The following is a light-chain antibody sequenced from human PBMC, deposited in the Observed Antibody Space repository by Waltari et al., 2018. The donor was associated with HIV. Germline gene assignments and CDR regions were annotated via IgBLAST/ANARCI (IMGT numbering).Light chain of an antibody. CDR2: EVI. V-gene: IGLV2-11*01. CDR3: CSYAGTYTYVL. Sequence: QSALTQPRSVSGSPGQSVTISCPGTRSDVGGYDSVSWYLQHPGKVPKLIIYEVIKRPSGVPDRFSGSKSGNTASLTISGLQTEDEAYYFCCSYAGTYTYVLFGGGTKLTVL. J-gene: IGLJ3*02. CDR1: RSDVGGYDS.